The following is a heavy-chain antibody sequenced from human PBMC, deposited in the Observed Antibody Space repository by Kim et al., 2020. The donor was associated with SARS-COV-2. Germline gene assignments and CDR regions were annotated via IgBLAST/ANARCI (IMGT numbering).Heavy chain of an antibody. D-gene: IGHD3-10*01. V-gene: IGHV3-74*01. J-gene: IGHJ4*02. Sequence: STTSTADTVKGRFPISRDNAKNTLYLQMNSLRVEDTAVYYCTRGYGSETNYWGQGSLVIVST. CDR3: TRGYGSETNY. CDR2: STT.